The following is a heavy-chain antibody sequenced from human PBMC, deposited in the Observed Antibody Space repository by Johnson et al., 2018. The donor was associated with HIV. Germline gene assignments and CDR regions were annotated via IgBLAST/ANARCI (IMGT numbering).Heavy chain of an antibody. D-gene: IGHD4-11*01. Sequence: VQLVESGGGLVQPGGSLRLSCAASGFTFSNYAMHWVRQAPGKGLEYVSAISNNGGSTYYANSVKGRFTISRDNSKNTLSLQMGSLRADDMAVYYCARRTVSERGDAFDIWGQGTMVTVSP. CDR2: ISNNGGST. V-gene: IGHV3-64*01. J-gene: IGHJ3*02. CDR1: GFTFSNYA. CDR3: ARRTVSERGDAFDI.